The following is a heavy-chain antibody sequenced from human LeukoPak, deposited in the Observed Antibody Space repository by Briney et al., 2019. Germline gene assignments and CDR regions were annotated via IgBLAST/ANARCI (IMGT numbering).Heavy chain of an antibody. CDR2: INPNSGGT. D-gene: IGHD3-9*01. V-gene: IGHV1-2*02. CDR1: GYTFTGYY. J-gene: IGHJ5*02. CDR3: ARDRSLRYFDWLLDWFDP. Sequence: ASVKVSCKASGYTFTGYYMHWVRQAPGQGLEWMGWINPNSGGTNYAQRFQGRVTMTRDTSISTAYMELSRLRPDDTAVYYCARDRSLRYFDWLLDWFDPWGQGTLVTVSS.